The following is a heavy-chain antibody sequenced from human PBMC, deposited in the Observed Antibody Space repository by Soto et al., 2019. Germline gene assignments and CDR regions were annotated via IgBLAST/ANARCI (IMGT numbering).Heavy chain of an antibody. J-gene: IGHJ6*02. CDR2: IDWDDDK. Sequence: SGPTLVNPTQTLTLTCTFSGFSLSTSGMCVSWIRQPPGKALEWLALIDWDDDKYYSTSLKTRLTISKDTSKNQVVLTMTNMDPVDTATYYCARIRVRYFDWTTRRYYYYGMDVWGQGTTVTVSS. CDR3: ARIRVRYFDWTTRRYYYYGMDV. CDR1: GFSLSTSGMC. D-gene: IGHD3-9*01. V-gene: IGHV2-70*01.